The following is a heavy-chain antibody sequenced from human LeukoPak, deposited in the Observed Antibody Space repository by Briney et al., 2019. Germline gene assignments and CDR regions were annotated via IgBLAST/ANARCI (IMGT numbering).Heavy chain of an antibody. Sequence: ASVNVSCKASGYTFTAYYMHWVRQAPGQGLEWMGWINPNSGATNYAQNFQGRVTMTADTSISTAYLDLSRLRSDDSAVYYCARDPIVQAGYYYGMDVWGQGTTVTVSS. CDR1: GYTFTAYY. V-gene: IGHV1-2*02. CDR3: ARDPIVQAGYYYGMDV. D-gene: IGHD2/OR15-2a*01. CDR2: INPNSGAT. J-gene: IGHJ6*02.